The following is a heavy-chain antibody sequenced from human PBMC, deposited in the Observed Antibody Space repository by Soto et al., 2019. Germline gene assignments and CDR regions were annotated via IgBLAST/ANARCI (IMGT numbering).Heavy chain of an antibody. V-gene: IGHV4-39*01. CDR3: ARQSRNMVRGVLSVFDP. CDR2: IYYSGST. Sequence: QLQLQDSCPGLVKPSETLSLTCTVSGGSISSSSYYWGWIRQPPGKGLEWIVSIYYSGSTYCNPSLKSRVTISVDTSKNQFSLKLSSVTAADTAVYYCARQSRNMVRGVLSVFDPWGQGTLVTVSS. CDR1: GGSISSSSYY. J-gene: IGHJ5*02. D-gene: IGHD3-10*01.